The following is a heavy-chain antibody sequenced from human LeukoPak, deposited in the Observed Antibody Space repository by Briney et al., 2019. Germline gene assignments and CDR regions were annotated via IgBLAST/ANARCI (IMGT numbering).Heavy chain of an antibody. CDR3: ARGPGGYDSSGSMDY. CDR1: GGSISSYY. Sequence: SETLSLTCTVSGGSISSYYWSWIRQPPGKGPEWIGYIYYSGSTNYNPSLKSRVTISVDTSKNQFSLKLSSVTAADTAVYYCARGPGGYDSSGSMDYWGQGTLVTVSS. J-gene: IGHJ4*02. D-gene: IGHD3-22*01. V-gene: IGHV4-59*01. CDR2: IYYSGST.